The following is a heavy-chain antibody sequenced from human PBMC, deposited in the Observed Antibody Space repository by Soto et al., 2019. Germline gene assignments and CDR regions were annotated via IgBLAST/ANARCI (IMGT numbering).Heavy chain of an antibody. D-gene: IGHD3-16*02. CDR2: IYYSGST. V-gene: IGHV4-39*01. Sequence: SETLSLTCTVSGGSISSSSYYWGWIRQPPGKGLEWIGSIYYSGSTYYNPSLKSRVTISVDTSKNQFSLKLSSVTAADTAVYYCASTTPKYYDYVWGSYRVQPYYYYGMDVWGQGTTVTVSS. CDR1: GGSISSSSYY. J-gene: IGHJ6*02. CDR3: ASTTPKYYDYVWGSYRVQPYYYYGMDV.